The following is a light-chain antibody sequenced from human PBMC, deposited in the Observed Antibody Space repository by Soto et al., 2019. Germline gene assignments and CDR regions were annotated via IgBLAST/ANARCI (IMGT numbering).Light chain of an antibody. CDR2: GAS. Sequence: EIVMTQSPGTLSLSPGERATLSCRASQSVSSRLAWYQQKPGQAPRLLISGASSRATGIPDRFSGSMSGTDFTLTISRLEPEDFSMYYCQHYVERSPITFGQGTLLEIK. V-gene: IGKV3-20*01. J-gene: IGKJ5*01. CDR1: QSVSSR. CDR3: QHYVERSPIT.